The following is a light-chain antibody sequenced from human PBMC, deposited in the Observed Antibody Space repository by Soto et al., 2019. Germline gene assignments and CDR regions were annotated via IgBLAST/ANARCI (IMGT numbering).Light chain of an antibody. CDR3: QQRSNWLFT. Sequence: EIVLTQSPATLSLSPGERATLSCRASQSVSSYLAWYQRKPGQAPRLLIYDASNSATGIPARFSGSGSGTDFSLTISSLEPEDFAVYYCQQRSNWLFTFGPGPKVDIK. J-gene: IGKJ3*01. CDR1: QSVSSY. CDR2: DAS. V-gene: IGKV3-11*01.